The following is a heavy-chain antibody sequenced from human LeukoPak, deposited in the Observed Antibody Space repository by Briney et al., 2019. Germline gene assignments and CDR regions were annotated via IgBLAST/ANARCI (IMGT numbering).Heavy chain of an antibody. V-gene: IGHV4-30-2*01. CDR2: IYHSGST. D-gene: IGHD3-22*01. CDR3: ARGGSYYYDSSGYLPYNWFDP. Sequence: PSETLSLTCTVSGGSISSGGYSWSWIRQPPGKGLEWVGYIYHSGSTYYNPSLKSRVTISVDRSKNQFSLKLSSVTAADTAVYYCARGGSYYYDSSGYLPYNWFDPWGQGTLVTVSS. J-gene: IGHJ5*02. CDR1: GGSISSGGYS.